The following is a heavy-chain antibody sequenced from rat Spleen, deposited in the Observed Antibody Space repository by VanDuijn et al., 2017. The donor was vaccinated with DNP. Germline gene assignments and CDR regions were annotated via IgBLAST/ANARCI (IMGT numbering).Heavy chain of an antibody. J-gene: IGHJ2*01. CDR1: GFTFSDYY. CDR3: VRWNSGHFDY. CDR2: IRYDGGTT. Sequence: EVQLVESGGGLVQPGRSLKLFCAASGFTFSDYYMAWIRQAPTKGLEWVAYIRYDGGTTKYGDSVKGRFTISRDNVKNTLYLQMNSLRSEDMATYYCVRWNSGHFDYWGQGVMVPVSS. D-gene: IGHD4-3*01. V-gene: IGHV5-22*01.